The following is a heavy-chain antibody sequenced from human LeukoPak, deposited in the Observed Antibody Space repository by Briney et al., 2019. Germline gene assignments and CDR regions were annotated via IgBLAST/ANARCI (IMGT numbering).Heavy chain of an antibody. CDR3: AKGYCSGGSCFGAFDI. V-gene: IGHV3-23*01. CDR2: ISGSGGST. J-gene: IGHJ3*02. D-gene: IGHD2-15*01. CDR1: GFTFSSYG. Sequence: GGSLRLSCAASGFTFSSYGMSWVRQAPGKGLEWVSAISGSGGSTYYADSVKGRFTISRDNSKNTLYLQMNSLRAEDTAVYYCAKGYCSGGSCFGAFDIWGQGTMVTVSS.